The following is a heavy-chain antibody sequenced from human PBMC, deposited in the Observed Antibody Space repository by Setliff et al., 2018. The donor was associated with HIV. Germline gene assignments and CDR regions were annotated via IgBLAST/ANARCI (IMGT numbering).Heavy chain of an antibody. V-gene: IGHV4-38-2*01. J-gene: IGHJ4*02. CDR3: ARQGDDYNLYHVYYFDY. CDR1: GYSISSGYY. D-gene: IGHD4-4*01. CDR2: IYHSGTT. Sequence: SETLSLTCAVSGYSISSGYYWGWIRQTPGKGLEWIGSIYHSGTTYYNPSLRSRVTISVDTSKNQFSLKLSSVTAADTAVYYCARQGDDYNLYHVYYFDYWGQGTLVTVSS.